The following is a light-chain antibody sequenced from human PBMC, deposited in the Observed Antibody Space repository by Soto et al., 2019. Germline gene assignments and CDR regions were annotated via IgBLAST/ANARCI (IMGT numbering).Light chain of an antibody. CDR3: QQFLSTPRT. Sequence: DIVTTQSPDSLAVSLGERATINCKSSQSVLYNSNNKNYLAWYQQRPGQPPKLLIYWASTRESGVPDRFSGSGSGTDFALTISSLQAEDVAVYYCQQFLSTPRTFGQGTKVEIK. CDR1: QSVLYNSNNKNY. CDR2: WAS. J-gene: IGKJ1*01. V-gene: IGKV4-1*01.